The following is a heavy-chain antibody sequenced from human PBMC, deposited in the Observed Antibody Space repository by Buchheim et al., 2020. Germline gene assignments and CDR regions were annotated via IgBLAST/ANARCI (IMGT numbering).Heavy chain of an antibody. V-gene: IGHV3-30*04. Sequence: QVQLVESGGGVVQPGMSLRLSCAVSGFTFSSFAMHWVRQAPGKGREGVAVISFDGSNKYYAGSVKGRFTIPKENSKNTLYLQMNSLRAEDTAVYYCARVHGGKNYYYYGMDVWGQGTT. CDR2: ISFDGSNK. CDR1: GFTFSSFA. D-gene: IGHD4-23*01. J-gene: IGHJ6*02. CDR3: ARVHGGKNYYYYGMDV.